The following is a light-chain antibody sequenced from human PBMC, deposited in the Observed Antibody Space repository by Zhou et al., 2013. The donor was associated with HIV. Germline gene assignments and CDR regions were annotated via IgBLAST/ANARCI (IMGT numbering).Light chain of an antibody. J-gene: IGKJ5*01. V-gene: IGKV3-15*01. CDR2: GAS. Sequence: EVVMTQSPSTLSVSPGERVTLSCRASQNVFSNLAWYQQKPGQAPRLLIYGASTRATGIPARFSGSGSETEFTLTISSLQSEDFAVYYCQQYNNWPPITFGQGTRLEIK. CDR1: QNVFSN. CDR3: QQYNNWPPIT.